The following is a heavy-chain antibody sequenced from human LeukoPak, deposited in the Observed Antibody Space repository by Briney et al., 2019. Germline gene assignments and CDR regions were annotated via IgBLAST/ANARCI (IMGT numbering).Heavy chain of an antibody. J-gene: IGHJ6*02. CDR2: ISSSSSYI. V-gene: IGHV3-21*01. Sequence: PGGSLRLSCAASGFTFSSYSMNWVRQAPGKGLEWVSSISSSSSYIYYADSVKGRFTISRDNAKNSLYLQMNSLRAEDTAVYYCARARDYYDSSGYYLYGMDVWGQGTTVTVSS. D-gene: IGHD3-22*01. CDR3: ARARDYYDSSGYYLYGMDV. CDR1: GFTFSSYS.